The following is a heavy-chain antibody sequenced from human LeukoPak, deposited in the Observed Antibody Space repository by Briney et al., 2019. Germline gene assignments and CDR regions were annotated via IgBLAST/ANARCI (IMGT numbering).Heavy chain of an antibody. CDR1: GFTLSSYS. D-gene: IGHD3-9*01. V-gene: IGHV3-48*04. Sequence: ESGGSLRLSCAASGFTLSSYSMDWVRQAPGKGLEWVSYISSSSSTIYYADSVKGRFTISRDNAKNSLYLQMNSLRAEDTAVYYCAREPFDYDILTGYNYWGQGTLVTVSS. CDR3: AREPFDYDILTGYNY. CDR2: ISSSSSTI. J-gene: IGHJ4*02.